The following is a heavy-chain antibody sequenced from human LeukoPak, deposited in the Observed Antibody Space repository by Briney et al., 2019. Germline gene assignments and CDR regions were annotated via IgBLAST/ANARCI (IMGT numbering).Heavy chain of an antibody. J-gene: IGHJ4*02. CDR1: GGSFSGYY. V-gene: IGHV4-34*01. CDR3: ARARRRDGYTGYFDY. D-gene: IGHD5-24*01. CDR2: INHSGST. Sequence: SETLSLTCAVYGGSFSGYYWSWIRQHPGKGLEWIGEINHSGSTNYNPSLKSRVTISVDTSKNQFSLKLSSVTAADTAVYYCARARRRDGYTGYFDYWGQGTLVTVSS.